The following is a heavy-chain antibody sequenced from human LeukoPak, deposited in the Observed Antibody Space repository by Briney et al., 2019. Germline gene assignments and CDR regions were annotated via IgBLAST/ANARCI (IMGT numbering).Heavy chain of an antibody. CDR1: GFTFSTYG. CDR3: ARVEASGYDYGAFDY. D-gene: IGHD5-12*01. CDR2: VSNDGRNK. V-gene: IGHV3-30*03. J-gene: IGHJ4*02. Sequence: GGSLRLSCTASGFTFSTYGMHWVRQAPGKGLEWVAVVSNDGRNKYYSDSVKGRFTISRDNAKNSLYLQMNSLRAEDTAVYYCARVEASGYDYGAFDYWGQGTLVTVSS.